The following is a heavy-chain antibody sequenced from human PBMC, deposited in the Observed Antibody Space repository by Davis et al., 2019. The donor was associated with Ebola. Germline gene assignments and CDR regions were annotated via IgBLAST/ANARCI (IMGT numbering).Heavy chain of an antibody. CDR2: INPNFGGK. V-gene: IGHV1-2*06. D-gene: IGHD5-18*01. CDR3: ARGHTYGRWDDWYDP. CDR1: GFTFTAYY. Sequence: AASVKVSCKASGFTFTAYYMHWVRQAPGQGLEWMGRINPNFGGKIFAQKFQDRLSMTVDTSVNTVYMELDSLTSDDTAVYYCARGHTYGRWDDWYDPWGQGTLVTVSS. J-gene: IGHJ5*02.